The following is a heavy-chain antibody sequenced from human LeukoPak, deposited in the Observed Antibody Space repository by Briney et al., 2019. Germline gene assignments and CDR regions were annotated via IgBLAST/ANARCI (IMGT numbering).Heavy chain of an antibody. Sequence: ASVKVSCKASGYSFTDYYIHWVRQAPGQGLERMGWIKPNSGGTNSAQRFRGRVTMTRDTSTSTAYMALSRLRSDDRAVYYCAGVSGRDFDYWGEGTLVTVSS. CDR1: GYSFTDYY. D-gene: IGHD3-10*01. J-gene: IGHJ4*02. CDR3: AGVSGRDFDY. V-gene: IGHV1-2*02. CDR2: IKPNSGGT.